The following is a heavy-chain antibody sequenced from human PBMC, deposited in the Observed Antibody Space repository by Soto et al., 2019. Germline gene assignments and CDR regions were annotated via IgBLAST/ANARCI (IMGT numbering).Heavy chain of an antibody. CDR1: GDTLPELS. CDR2: FDPEEGET. D-gene: IGHD3-16*02. V-gene: IGHV1-24*01. Sequence: GASVKVSCKVSGDTLPELSMHWVRQAPGKGLEWIGGFDPEEGETIYAQKLLGRVTMTEDTSTDTAYRELSSLTSEDTAVYYCAKDRFTDASSGWFDPSGQGTLVTVSS. CDR3: AKDRFTDASSGWFDP. J-gene: IGHJ5*02.